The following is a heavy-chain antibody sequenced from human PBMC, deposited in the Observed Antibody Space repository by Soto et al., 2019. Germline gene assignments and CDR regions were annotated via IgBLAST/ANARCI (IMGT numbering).Heavy chain of an antibody. V-gene: IGHV4-31*03. CDR2: IYYSGAT. J-gene: IGHJ6*02. CDR1: GGSISSSSYY. CDR3: ARNIVVVGNPLYYYGMDV. D-gene: IGHD3-22*01. Sequence: QVQLQESGPGLVKPSQTLSLTCTVSGGSISSSSYYWSWIRQLPGKGLEWIGYIYYSGATNYHPSLKSRVTLSVDISKNQFSLKLSSVTAADTAVYYCARNIVVVGNPLYYYGMDVWGQGTTVTVSS.